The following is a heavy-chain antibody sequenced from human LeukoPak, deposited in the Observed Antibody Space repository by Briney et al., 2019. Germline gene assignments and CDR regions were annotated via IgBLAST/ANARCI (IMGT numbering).Heavy chain of an antibody. Sequence: SETLSLTCTVSGGSISSYYWSWIRQPAGNGLEWIGRIYTSGSTNYNPSLKSRVTMSVDTSKNQFSLKLSSVTAADTAVYYCARGFTKYGSSWFDPWGQGTLVTVSS. D-gene: IGHD1-1*01. J-gene: IGHJ5*02. CDR1: GGSISSYY. V-gene: IGHV4-4*07. CDR3: ARGFTKYGSSWFDP. CDR2: IYTSGST.